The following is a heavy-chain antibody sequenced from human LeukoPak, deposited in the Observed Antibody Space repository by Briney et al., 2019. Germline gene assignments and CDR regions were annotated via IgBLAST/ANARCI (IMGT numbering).Heavy chain of an antibody. CDR2: ISGSGGST. D-gene: IGHD3-22*01. CDR3: ARSGYDSSGYYGPYFDY. Sequence: HPGGSLRLSCAASGFTFSSYGMHWVRQAPGKGLEWVSSISGSGGSTYYADSVKGRFTISRDDSKNTLFLQMNSLKADDTAVYYCARSGYDSSGYYGPYFDYWGQGTLVTVSS. CDR1: GFTFSSYG. V-gene: IGHV3-23*01. J-gene: IGHJ4*02.